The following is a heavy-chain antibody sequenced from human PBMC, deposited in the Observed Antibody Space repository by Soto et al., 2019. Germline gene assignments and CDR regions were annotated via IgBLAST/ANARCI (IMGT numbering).Heavy chain of an antibody. CDR2: IYYSGST. CDR1: GGSISSSSYY. Sequence: TSETLSLTCTVSGGSISSSSYYWGWIRQPPGKGLEWIGSIYYSGSTYYNPSLKSRVTISVDTSKNQFSLKLSSVTAADTAVYYCARHYDFWSGYYRFDPWGQGTLVTVSS. D-gene: IGHD3-3*01. J-gene: IGHJ5*02. CDR3: ARHYDFWSGYYRFDP. V-gene: IGHV4-39*01.